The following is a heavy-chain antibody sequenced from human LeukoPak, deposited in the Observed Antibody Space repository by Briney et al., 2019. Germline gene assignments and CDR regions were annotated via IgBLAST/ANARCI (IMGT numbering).Heavy chain of an antibody. CDR2: VHYSGST. J-gene: IGHJ4*02. V-gene: IGHV4-59*08. CDR1: GGSISGYY. CDR3: ARHGDKLTCYPMDY. Sequence: KPSETLSLACSVSGGSISGYYWSWIRQPPGKGLEWIAYVHYSGSTNYNPSLKSRLTVLVDTSKNQFSLKLNSVTAADTAVYYCARHGDKLTCYPMDYWGQGALVTVSS. D-gene: IGHD2-15*01.